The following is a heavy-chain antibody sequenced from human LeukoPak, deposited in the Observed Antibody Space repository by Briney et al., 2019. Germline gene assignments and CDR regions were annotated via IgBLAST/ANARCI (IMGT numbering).Heavy chain of an antibody. J-gene: IGHJ1*01. CDR3: ARDQCSTTSCKYFQH. CDR2: IYYSGST. V-gene: IGHV4-61*01. Sequence: SETLSLTCTVSGASISGSIYYWGWIRQPPGKGLEWIGYIYYSGSTNYNPSLKSRVTISVDTSKNQFSLKLSSVTAADTAVYYCARDQCSTTSCKYFQHWGQGTLVTVSS. CDR1: GASISGSIYY. D-gene: IGHD2-2*01.